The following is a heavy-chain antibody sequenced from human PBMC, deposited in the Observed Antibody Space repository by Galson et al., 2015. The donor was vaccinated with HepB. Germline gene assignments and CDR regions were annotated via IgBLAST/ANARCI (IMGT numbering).Heavy chain of an antibody. V-gene: IGHV3-7*03. Sequence: SLRLSCAASGFTFSSYWMSWVRQAPGKGLEWVANIKQDGSEKYYVDSVKGRFTISRDNAKNSLYLQMNSLRAEDTAVYYCARVSTEREEEYSGSPRFGFDYWGQGTLVTVSS. CDR2: IKQDGSEK. CDR3: ARVSTEREEEYSGSPRFGFDY. CDR1: GFTFSSYW. J-gene: IGHJ4*02. D-gene: IGHD1-26*01.